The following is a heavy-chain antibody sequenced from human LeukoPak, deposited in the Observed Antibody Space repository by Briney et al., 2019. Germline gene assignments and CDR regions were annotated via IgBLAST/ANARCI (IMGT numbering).Heavy chain of an antibody. V-gene: IGHV4-34*01. CDR1: GFTFSSYS. D-gene: IGHD2-2*01. Sequence: GSLRLSCAASGFTFSSYSMNWVRQAPGKGLEWIGEINHSGSTNYNPSLKSRVTISVDTSKNQFSLKLSSVTAADTAVYYCASYCSSTSCYDMDVWGKGTTVTVSS. CDR2: INHSGST. J-gene: IGHJ6*03. CDR3: ASYCSSTSCYDMDV.